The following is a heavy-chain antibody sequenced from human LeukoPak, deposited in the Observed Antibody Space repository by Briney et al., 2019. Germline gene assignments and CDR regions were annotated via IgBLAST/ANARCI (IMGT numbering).Heavy chain of an antibody. CDR2: ISYDGSNK. D-gene: IGHD1-7*01. V-gene: IGHV3-30*04. Sequence: GGSLRLSCAASGFTFSSYAMHWVRQAPGKGLEWVAVISYDGSNKYYADSVKGRFTNSRDNSKNTLYLQMNSLRAEDTAVYYCARGPTRTLDWNYGFNDYWGQGTLVTVSS. CDR3: ARGPTRTLDWNYGFNDY. J-gene: IGHJ4*02. CDR1: GFTFSSYA.